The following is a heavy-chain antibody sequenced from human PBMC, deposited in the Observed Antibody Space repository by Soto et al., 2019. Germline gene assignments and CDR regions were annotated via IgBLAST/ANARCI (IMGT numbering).Heavy chain of an antibody. CDR2: IYYAGTT. Sequence: SETLSLTCTVSAGSLSPNYWSWIRQPPGKGLEWIGYIYYAGTTTYNPSLQSRVSISLDMAKNEVSLKLTSVTAADTAVYFCARLGAYYQAMDSWGQGTLVTV. CDR3: ARLGAYYQAMDS. D-gene: IGHD3-22*01. J-gene: IGHJ1*01. CDR1: AGSLSPNY. V-gene: IGHV4-59*08.